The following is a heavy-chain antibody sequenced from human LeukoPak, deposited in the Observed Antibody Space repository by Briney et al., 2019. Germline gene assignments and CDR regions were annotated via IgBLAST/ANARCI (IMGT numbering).Heavy chain of an antibody. Sequence: ASVKVSCKASGYTFTSYYMHWVRQAPGKAPEWRGIINPRGGSASSAQKFQGRVTLTRDTSTSTFYMELSSLRSQDTAVYYCARDYHGSGSLTTFDYWGQGTLVTVSS. D-gene: IGHD3-10*01. CDR2: INPRGGSA. CDR1: GYTFTSYY. J-gene: IGHJ4*02. CDR3: ARDYHGSGSLTTFDY. V-gene: IGHV1-46*01.